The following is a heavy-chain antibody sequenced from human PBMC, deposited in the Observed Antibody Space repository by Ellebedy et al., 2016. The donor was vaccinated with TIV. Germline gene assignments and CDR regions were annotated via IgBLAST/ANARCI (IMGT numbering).Heavy chain of an antibody. J-gene: IGHJ5*02. Sequence: MPSETLSLTCTVSGGSISSYYWSWFRQPAGRGLEWIGRIYSTGSTNYNPSLKSRVTISVDTSKNQFSLNLSSVTAADTAVYYCARDPALPRGRFDPWGQGTLVTVSS. CDR2: IYSTGST. CDR3: ARDPALPRGRFDP. V-gene: IGHV4-4*07. CDR1: GGSISSYY.